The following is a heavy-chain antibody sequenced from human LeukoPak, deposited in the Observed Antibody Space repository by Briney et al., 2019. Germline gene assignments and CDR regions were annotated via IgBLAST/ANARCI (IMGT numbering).Heavy chain of an antibody. CDR3: AKDGGDGYRGDYFDY. Sequence: GGSLRLSCASSGFTFSSYAMSWVRQAPGKGLKWVSAISGSGGSTYYADSVKGRFTISRDNSKNTLYLRMNSLRAEDTAVYYCAKDGGDGYRGDYFDYWGQGTLVTVSS. CDR2: ISGSGGST. D-gene: IGHD5-24*01. J-gene: IGHJ4*02. V-gene: IGHV3-23*01. CDR1: GFTFSSYA.